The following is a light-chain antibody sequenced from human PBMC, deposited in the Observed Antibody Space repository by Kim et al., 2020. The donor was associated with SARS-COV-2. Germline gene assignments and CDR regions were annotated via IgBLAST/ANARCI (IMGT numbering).Light chain of an antibody. V-gene: IGLV3-1*01. J-gene: IGLJ3*02. CDR2: QHT. Sequence: SYELTQPPSVSVSPGQTASITCSGSKLGDKYAYWYQKKPGQSPVLVIYQHTKRPSGISQRFSGSSSGNTATLTISRALTMDEADYYCQAWDSSTAVFGGG. CDR1: KLGDKY. CDR3: QAWDSSTAV.